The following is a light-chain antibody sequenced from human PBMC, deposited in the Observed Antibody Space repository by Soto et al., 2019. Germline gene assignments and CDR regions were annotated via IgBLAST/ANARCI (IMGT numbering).Light chain of an antibody. J-gene: IGLJ3*02. CDR3: YSYTSSSNWV. CDR2: EVS. V-gene: IGLV2-14*01. Sequence: QSVLTQPASVSGSPGQSITISCTGTSSDVGGYNHVSWYQQHPGKAPKLMIYEVSNRPSGASNRFSGSKSGNTASLTISGLQAEDEADYDWYSYTSSSNWVFGGGTQLTVL. CDR1: SSDVGGYNH.